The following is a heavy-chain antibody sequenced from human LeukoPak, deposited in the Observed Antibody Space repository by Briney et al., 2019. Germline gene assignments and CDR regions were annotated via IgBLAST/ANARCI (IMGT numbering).Heavy chain of an antibody. CDR2: INADGSGT. D-gene: IGHD2-2*01. Sequence: GGSLRLSCAASGFTFSSHLMHWVRQAPEKGLVGVAHINADGSGTYYAASVKGRFTISRDNAKNTLYLQMHSLTAEDTAVYYCVRGALRDCSYTSCSRGNWFDPWRQRTLVTVSS. CDR1: GFTFSSHL. J-gene: IGHJ5*02. CDR3: VRGALRDCSYTSCSRGNWFDP. V-gene: IGHV3-74*01.